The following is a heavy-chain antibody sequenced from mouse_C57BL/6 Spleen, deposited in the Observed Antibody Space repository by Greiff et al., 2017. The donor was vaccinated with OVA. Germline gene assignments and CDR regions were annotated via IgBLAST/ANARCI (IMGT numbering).Heavy chain of an antibody. Sequence: DVKLVESGGGLVQPGGSMKLSCAASGFTFSDAWMDWVRQSPEKGLEWVAEIRNKANNHATYYAESVKGRFTISRDDSKSSVYLQMNSLRAEDTGIYYCTPPPITTFAMDYWGQGTSVTVSS. V-gene: IGHV6-6*01. CDR1: GFTFSDAW. J-gene: IGHJ4*01. D-gene: IGHD2-4*01. CDR2: IRNKANNHAT. CDR3: TPPPITTFAMDY.